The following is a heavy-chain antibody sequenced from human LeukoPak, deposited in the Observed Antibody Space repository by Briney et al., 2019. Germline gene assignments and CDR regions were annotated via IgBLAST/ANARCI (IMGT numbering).Heavy chain of an antibody. CDR1: GGSISSYY. V-gene: IGHV4-59*12. J-gene: IGHJ4*02. CDR2: IYYSGST. D-gene: IGHD4-23*01. Sequence: SETLSLTCTVSGGSISSYYWSWIRQPPGRGLEWIGYIYYSGSTNYNPSLKSRVTISVDTSKNQFSLKLSSVTAANTAVYYCAREKVVTPGDFDYWGQGTLVTVSS. CDR3: AREKVVTPGDFDY.